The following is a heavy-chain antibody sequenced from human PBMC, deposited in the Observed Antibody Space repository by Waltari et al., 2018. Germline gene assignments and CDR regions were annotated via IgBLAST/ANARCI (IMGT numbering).Heavy chain of an antibody. J-gene: IGHJ6*02. Sequence: EVQLVESGGSVVRPGGSLRLSCVASGFIFDDYGWTWVRQVPGKGLEWVSGINWSGDNAGYADSVKGRFTVSRDNAKNSLYLEMNSLRAEDTALYHCARNFGTGYFYYGMDVWGQGTTVTVSS. CDR2: INWSGDNA. V-gene: IGHV3-20*01. CDR1: GFIFDDYG. CDR3: ARNFGTGYFYYGMDV. D-gene: IGHD2-15*01.